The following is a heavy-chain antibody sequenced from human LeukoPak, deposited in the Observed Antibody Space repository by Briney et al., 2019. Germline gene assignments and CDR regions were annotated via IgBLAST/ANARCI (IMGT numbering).Heavy chain of an antibody. J-gene: IGHJ4*02. Sequence: GASVKVSCKASGYTFTGYYMHWVRQAPGQGLEWMGWISAYNGSTNYAQKLQGRVTMTTDTSTSTAYMELRSLRSDDTAVYYCARNYYDSSGYSASGYWGQGTLVTVSS. CDR3: ARNYYDSSGYSASGY. CDR2: ISAYNGST. V-gene: IGHV1-18*04. D-gene: IGHD3-22*01. CDR1: GYTFTGYY.